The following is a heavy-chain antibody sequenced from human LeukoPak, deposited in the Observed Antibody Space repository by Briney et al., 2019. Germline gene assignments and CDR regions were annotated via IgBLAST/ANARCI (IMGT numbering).Heavy chain of an antibody. Sequence: GGSLRLSCAASGFTFSSYVMSWVRQAPGKGLEWVSSISDDGRSTYYADSVKGRFTISKDNSKNTMYLQMNNLRAEDTAIYYCAKRVPYTSSSVYFDYWGQGTLVTVSS. V-gene: IGHV3-23*01. J-gene: IGHJ4*02. CDR2: ISDDGRST. CDR3: AKRVPYTSSSVYFDY. CDR1: GFTFSSYV. D-gene: IGHD6-6*01.